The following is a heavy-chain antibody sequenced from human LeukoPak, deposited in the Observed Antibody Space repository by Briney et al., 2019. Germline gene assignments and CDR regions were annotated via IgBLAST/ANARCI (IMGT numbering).Heavy chain of an antibody. D-gene: IGHD4-17*01. CDR2: INSGGSST. J-gene: IGHJ4*02. CDR1: GFTFSNYW. Sequence: GGSLRLSCAASGFTFSNYWMHWVRQAPGKGLVWVSRINSGGSSTSYADSVKGRFTVSRDNDENTVYLQMNSLRAEDTAVYYCALPLRDGDFYLDYWGQGTLVTVSS. V-gene: IGHV3-74*01. CDR3: ALPLRDGDFYLDY.